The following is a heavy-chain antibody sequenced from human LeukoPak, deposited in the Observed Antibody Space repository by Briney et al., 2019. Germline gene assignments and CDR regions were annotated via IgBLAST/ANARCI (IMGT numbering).Heavy chain of an antibody. CDR3: ARANFDWSNDAFDI. CDR2: ISAYNGNT. V-gene: IGHV1-18*01. CDR1: GYTFTSYG. D-gene: IGHD3-9*01. Sequence: ASVKVSCKASGYTFTSYGIRWVRQAPGQGLEWMGWISAYNGNTNYAQKFQGRVTMTTDTSTSTAYMELRSLRSDDTAVYYCARANFDWSNDAFDIWGQGTMVTVSS. J-gene: IGHJ3*02.